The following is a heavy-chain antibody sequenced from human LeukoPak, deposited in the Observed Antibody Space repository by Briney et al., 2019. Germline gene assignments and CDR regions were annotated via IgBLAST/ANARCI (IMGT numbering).Heavy chain of an antibody. CDR3: ARGLRFPRFLTLRNWFDP. CDR1: GGSVSSGSYY. D-gene: IGHD3-9*01. CDR2: INHSGST. V-gene: IGHV4-39*07. J-gene: IGHJ5*02. Sequence: SETLSLTCTVSGGSVSSGSYYWSWIRQPPGKGLEWIGEINHSGSTNYNPSLRSRVTISVDTSKNQFSLKLSSVTAADTAVYYCARGLRFPRFLTLRNWFDPWGRGTLVTVSS.